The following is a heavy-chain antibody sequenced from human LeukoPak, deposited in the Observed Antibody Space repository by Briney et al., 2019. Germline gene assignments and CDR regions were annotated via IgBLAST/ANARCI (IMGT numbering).Heavy chain of an antibody. CDR3: VYGDNRGY. V-gene: IGHV3-21*01. Sequence: GWSLRLSCAASGLALSISAMNWVRQAPGKGLEWVSSIITSSSNTRYADSVKGRFTISRDNAKNSLYLQMNSIRDEDTAVYYCVYGDNRGYWGQGTLVTVSS. D-gene: IGHD4-17*01. CDR2: IITSSSNT. J-gene: IGHJ4*02. CDR1: GLALSISA.